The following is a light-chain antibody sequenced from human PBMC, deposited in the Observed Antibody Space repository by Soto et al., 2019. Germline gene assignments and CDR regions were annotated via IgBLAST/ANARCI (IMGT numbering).Light chain of an antibody. Sequence: EIVLTQSPGTLSLSPGERGTLSCRASQSVSSNYLAWYQQKPGQAPRLLIYGASSRATGIPDRFSGGGSGTDFTRTISRLEPEDFAVYYCQQFGHSPHTFGQGTKLEIK. CDR1: QSVSSNY. J-gene: IGKJ2*01. CDR3: QQFGHSPHT. V-gene: IGKV3-20*01. CDR2: GAS.